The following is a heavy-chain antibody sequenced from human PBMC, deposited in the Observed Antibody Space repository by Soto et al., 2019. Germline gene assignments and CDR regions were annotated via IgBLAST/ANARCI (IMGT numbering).Heavy chain of an antibody. CDR2: IYYSGST. D-gene: IGHD1-26*01. V-gene: IGHV4-59*01. CDR1: GGSISSYY. CDR3: ARDHNINSGATTVYEWDYYYGMDV. J-gene: IGHJ6*02. Sequence: PSETLSLTCTVSGGSISSYYWSWIRQPPGKGLEWIGYIYYSGSTNYNPSLKSRVTISVDTSKNQFSLKLSSVTAADTAVYYCARDHNINSGATTVYEWDYYYGMDVWGQGTTVT.